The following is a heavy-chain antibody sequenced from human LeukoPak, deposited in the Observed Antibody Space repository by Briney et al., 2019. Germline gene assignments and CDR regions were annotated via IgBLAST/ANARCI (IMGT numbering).Heavy chain of an antibody. D-gene: IGHD3-10*01. CDR1: GYTFTSYD. V-gene: IGHV1-8*01. CDR3: AKAVRGVIIKPPRYYYYMDV. CDR2: MNPNSGNT. Sequence: ASVEVSCKASGYTFTSYDINWVRQATGQGLEWMGWMNPNSGNTGYAQKFQGRVTMTRNTSISTAYMELSSLRSEDTAVYYCAKAVRGVIIKPPRYYYYMDVWGKGTTVTVSS. J-gene: IGHJ6*03.